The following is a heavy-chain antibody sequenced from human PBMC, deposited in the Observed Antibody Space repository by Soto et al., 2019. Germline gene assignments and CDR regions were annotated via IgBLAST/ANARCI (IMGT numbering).Heavy chain of an antibody. J-gene: IGHJ4*02. V-gene: IGHV4-39*01. CDR3: ARHGGWTPFDY. Sequence: SETLSLTCTVSGGSISSSSYYWGWIRQPPGKGLEWIGSIYCSGSTYYNPSLKSRVTISVDTSKNQFSLKLSSVTAADTAVYYCARHGGWTPFDYWGQGTLVTVSS. CDR1: GGSISSSSYY. D-gene: IGHD3-16*01. CDR2: IYCSGST.